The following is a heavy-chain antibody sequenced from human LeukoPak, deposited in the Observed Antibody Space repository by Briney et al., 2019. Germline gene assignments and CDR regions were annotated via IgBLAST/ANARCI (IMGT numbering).Heavy chain of an antibody. CDR2: IYYSGRT. V-gene: IGHV4-59*12. CDR3: AREERRYYGSGSSDADDI. Sequence: SETLSLTCTVPGGSISSYYWSWIRQPPGKGLEWIGYIYYSGRTNYNPPPKSPVSLSEDTFKNQFPLKMRSVTAPDTPAYYPAREERRYYGSGSSDADDIWRHGIMVTVSS. CDR1: GGSISSYY. D-gene: IGHD3-10*01. J-gene: IGHJ3*02.